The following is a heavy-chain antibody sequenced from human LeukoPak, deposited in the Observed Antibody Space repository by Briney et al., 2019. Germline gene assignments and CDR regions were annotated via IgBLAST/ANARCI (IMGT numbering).Heavy chain of an antibody. V-gene: IGHV3-7*01. D-gene: IGHD2-2*01. Sequence: GGSLRPSCAASGFSFSSYWITWVRQAPGNGLEWVANIKQDGSQKYYVDSVKSRFTISRDNAKNSLYLQMNSLSAEDRAVYYCVSTGSQLDYWGQRTLVTVA. CDR1: GFSFSSYW. J-gene: IGHJ4*02. CDR2: IKQDGSQK. CDR3: VSTGSQLDY.